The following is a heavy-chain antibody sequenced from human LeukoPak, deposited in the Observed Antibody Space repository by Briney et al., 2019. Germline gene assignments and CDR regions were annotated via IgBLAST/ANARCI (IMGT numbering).Heavy chain of an antibody. Sequence: SETLSLTCSVSSYSISRGYYWGWIRQSPGKGLEWIGNIYQSGSTSYNPSLKSRVTISLDMSKNQFSLKLSSVTAADTAVYYCVREGPIRFLEQIDYWGQGTRVTVSS. J-gene: IGHJ4*02. D-gene: IGHD3-3*01. CDR3: VREGPIRFLEQIDY. CDR2: IYQSGST. CDR1: SYSISRGYY. V-gene: IGHV4-38-2*02.